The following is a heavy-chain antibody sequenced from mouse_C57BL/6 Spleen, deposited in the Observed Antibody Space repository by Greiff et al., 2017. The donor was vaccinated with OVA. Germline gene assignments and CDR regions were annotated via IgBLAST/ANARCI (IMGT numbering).Heavy chain of an antibody. CDR1: GYTFTSYW. D-gene: IGHD1-1*01. CDR2: IDPSDSET. J-gene: IGHJ2*01. V-gene: IGHV1-52*01. CDR3: ARGGYYGSSPYYFDY. Sequence: QVQLQQPGAELVRPGSSVKLSCKASGYTFTSYWMHWVKQRPIQGLEWIGNIDPSDSETHYNQKFKDKATLTVDKSSSTAYMQLSRLTSEDSAVYYGARGGYYGSSPYYFDYWGQGTTLTVSS.